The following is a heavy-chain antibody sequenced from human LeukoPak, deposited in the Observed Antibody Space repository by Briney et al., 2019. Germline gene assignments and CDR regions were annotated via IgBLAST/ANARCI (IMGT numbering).Heavy chain of an antibody. D-gene: IGHD3-10*01. CDR3: ARAISMVRGLIYYGMDI. J-gene: IGHJ6*02. Sequence: GGSLRLSCAASGFTLSSHAMSWARQAPGKGLEWVAIINQDGSEKYYVDSVKGRFTISRDNAKNSLYLQMNSLRVEDTAVYYCARAISMVRGLIYYGMDIWGQGTTVTVSS. V-gene: IGHV3-7*01. CDR1: GFTLSSHA. CDR2: INQDGSEK.